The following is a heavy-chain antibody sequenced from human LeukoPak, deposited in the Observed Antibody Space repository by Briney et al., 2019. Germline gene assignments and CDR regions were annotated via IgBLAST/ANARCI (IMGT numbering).Heavy chain of an antibody. D-gene: IGHD6-13*01. CDR2: INHSGST. Sequence: SETLSLTCAVYGGSFSGYYWSWIRQPPGKGLEWIGEINHSGSTNYNPSLKSRVTISVDTSKNQFSLKLSSVTAADTAVYYCARGVAAAGPDYWGQGTLVTASS. V-gene: IGHV4-34*01. CDR1: GGSFSGYY. CDR3: ARGVAAAGPDY. J-gene: IGHJ4*02.